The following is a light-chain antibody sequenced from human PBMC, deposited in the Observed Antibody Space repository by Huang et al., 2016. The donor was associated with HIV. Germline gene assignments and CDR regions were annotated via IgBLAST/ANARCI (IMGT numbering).Light chain of an antibody. CDR3: QQYNTWPPWA. J-gene: IGKJ1*01. V-gene: IGKV3-15*01. Sequence: EVLMTQSPDILSVSPGDRATFSCRASQNVGSNLAWYQQRPGQAPRLLIYAASTRATGVPARFSGGGSGTEFTLTISRLQSEDFATYDCQQYNTWPPWAFGQGTTVEI. CDR2: AAS. CDR1: QNVGSN.